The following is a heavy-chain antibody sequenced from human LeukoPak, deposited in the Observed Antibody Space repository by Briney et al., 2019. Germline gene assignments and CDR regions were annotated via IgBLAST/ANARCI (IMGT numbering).Heavy chain of an antibody. Sequence: GGSLRLSCAASGFTFSSYSMTWVRQAPGKGLEWVSSISISSSYIYYADSVKGRFTISTDNAKNSLYLQMNSLRAEDTAVYYCAREGSGYYSKSPDYWGQGTLVTVSS. CDR1: GFTFSSYS. CDR3: AREGSGYYSKSPDY. J-gene: IGHJ4*02. CDR2: ISISSSYI. V-gene: IGHV3-21*01. D-gene: IGHD3-22*01.